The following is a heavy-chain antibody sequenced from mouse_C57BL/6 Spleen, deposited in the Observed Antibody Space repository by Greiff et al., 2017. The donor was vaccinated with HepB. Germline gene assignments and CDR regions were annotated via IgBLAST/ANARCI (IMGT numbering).Heavy chain of an antibody. CDR3: QIYDGYRGFAY. D-gene: IGHD2-3*01. Sequence: QVQLQQPGAELVKPGASVKLSCKASGYTFTSYWMHWVKQRPGQGLEWIGMIHPNSGSTNYNEKFKSKATLTVDKSSSTAYMQLSSLTSEDSAVYYCQIYDGYRGFAYWGQGTLVTVSA. V-gene: IGHV1-64*01. CDR1: GYTFTSYW. CDR2: IHPNSGST. J-gene: IGHJ3*01.